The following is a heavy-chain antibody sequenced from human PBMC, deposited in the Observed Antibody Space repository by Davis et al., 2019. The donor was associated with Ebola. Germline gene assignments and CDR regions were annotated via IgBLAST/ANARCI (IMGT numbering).Heavy chain of an antibody. CDR2: IKSKTDGGTT. Sequence: GESLKISCAASGFTFSNAWMNWVRQVPGKGLEWVGRIKSKTDGGTTDYAAPVKGRFTISRDDSKNTLYLQMNSLKTEDTAVYYCARLPAARNLGPQDWGQGTLVTISS. V-gene: IGHV3-15*07. D-gene: IGHD6-6*01. CDR1: GFTFSNAW. J-gene: IGHJ4*02. CDR3: ARLPAARNLGPQD.